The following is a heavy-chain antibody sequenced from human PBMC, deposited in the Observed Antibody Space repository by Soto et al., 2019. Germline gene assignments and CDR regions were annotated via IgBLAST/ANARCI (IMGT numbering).Heavy chain of an antibody. J-gene: IGHJ4*02. CDR1: EFTFNTHW. D-gene: IGHD1-26*01. V-gene: IGHV3-74*01. CDR2: IYFDGITT. CDR3: ARGGAMGVDY. Sequence: CGSLRLSCTASEFTFNTHWMHWVRQAPGKGLVWVSRIYFDGITTNYADSVKGRLTVSRDNAKNTVYLHVNTLRDEDTAVYYCARGGAMGVDYWGQGTLVTVSS.